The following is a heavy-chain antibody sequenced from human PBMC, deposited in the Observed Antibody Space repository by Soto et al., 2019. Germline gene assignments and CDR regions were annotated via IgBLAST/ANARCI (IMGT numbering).Heavy chain of an antibody. CDR2: INPNSGGT. J-gene: IGHJ6*02. CDR3: ARALDRIAAASVFYYYGMDV. V-gene: IGHV1-2*04. Sequence: ASVKVSCKASGYTFTGYYMHWVRQAPGQGLEWMGWINPNSGGTNYAQKFQGWVTMTRDTSISTAYMELSRLRSGDTAVYYCARALDRIAAASVFYYYGMDVWGQGTTVTVSS. CDR1: GYTFTGYY. D-gene: IGHD6-13*01.